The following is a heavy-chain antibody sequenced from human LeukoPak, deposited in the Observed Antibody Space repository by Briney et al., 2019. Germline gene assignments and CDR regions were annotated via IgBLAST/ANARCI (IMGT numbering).Heavy chain of an antibody. CDR3: ASGGRYSGSYSVVDY. CDR1: GFTFSSYA. D-gene: IGHD1-26*01. V-gene: IGHV3-23*01. J-gene: IGHJ4*02. Sequence: GGSLRLSCAASGFTFSSYAMSWVRQAPGKGLEWVSAISGSGGSTYYADSVKGRFTVSRGSSKNTLYLQMNSLRAEDTAVYYCASGGRYSGSYSVVDYWGQGTLVTVSS. CDR2: ISGSGGST.